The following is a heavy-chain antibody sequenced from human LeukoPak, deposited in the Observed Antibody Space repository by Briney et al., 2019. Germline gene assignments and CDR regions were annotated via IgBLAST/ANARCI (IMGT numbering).Heavy chain of an antibody. D-gene: IGHD3-3*01. CDR3: ASDTYYDFWSDSYYFDY. CDR1: GGTFSGYA. CDR2: IIPILGIA. V-gene: IGHV1-69*04. Sequence: SVKVSFKASGGTFSGYAISWVRQPPGQGLEWMGRIIPILGIANYAQKFQGRVTITADKSTSTAYMELSSLRSEDTAVYYCASDTYYDFWSDSYYFDYWGQGTLVTVSS. J-gene: IGHJ4*02.